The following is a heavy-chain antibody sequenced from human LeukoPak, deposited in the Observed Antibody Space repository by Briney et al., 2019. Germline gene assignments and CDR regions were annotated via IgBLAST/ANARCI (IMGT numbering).Heavy chain of an antibody. D-gene: IGHD1-26*01. V-gene: IGHV3-74*01. CDR3: ARVGGSPYFDY. J-gene: IGHJ4*02. Sequence: GGSVRLSCAASGFTFSTYWMHWVRQVPGKGLVWVSRIGTDGSGTSYADSVRGRFTISRDNAKNTLYLQMNSLRAEDTAGYYCARVGGSPYFDYWGQGSLVTVSS. CDR1: GFTFSTYW. CDR2: IGTDGSGT.